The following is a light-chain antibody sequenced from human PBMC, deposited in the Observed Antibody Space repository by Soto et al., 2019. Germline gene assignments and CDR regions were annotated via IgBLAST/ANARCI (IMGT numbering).Light chain of an antibody. J-gene: IGKJ1*01. CDR2: AAS. CDR1: QSVTDNY. Sequence: EIVMTQSPDTLYVSPGEGATLSCRASQSVTDNYLAWYQRKPGQAPRLLIYAASSRATGIPDRFSGSGSGTDFTLTISRMEPEDFAVYYCQQYGSSPPTFGQGTKVDIK. V-gene: IGKV3-20*01. CDR3: QQYGSSPPT.